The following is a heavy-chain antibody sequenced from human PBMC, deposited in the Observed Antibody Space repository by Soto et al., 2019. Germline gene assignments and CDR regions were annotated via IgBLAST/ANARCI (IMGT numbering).Heavy chain of an antibody. D-gene: IGHD6-13*01. J-gene: IGHJ6*03. CDR2: IGTAGDT. Sequence: GGSLRLSCAASGFTFSSYYMHWVRQATGKGLEWVSAIGTAGDTYYPGSVKGRFTISRENAKNSLYLQMNSLRAGDTALYYCARGWLATGGSLSYMDVWGKGTTVTVSS. CDR1: GFTFSSYY. V-gene: IGHV3-13*01. CDR3: ARGWLATGGSLSYMDV.